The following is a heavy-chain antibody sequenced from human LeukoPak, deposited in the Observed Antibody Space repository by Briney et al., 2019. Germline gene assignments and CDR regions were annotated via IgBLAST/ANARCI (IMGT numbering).Heavy chain of an antibody. CDR1: GFTLSSYA. V-gene: IGHV3-23*01. J-gene: IGHJ1*01. CDR2: ISGSGGST. Sequence: PGGSLRLSCAASGFTLSSYAMSWVRQAPGKGLEWVSAISGSGGSTYYADSVKGRFTISRDNSKNTLYLQMNSLRAEDTAVYYCAKDTTYYYDSSGDFQHWGQGTLVTVSS. D-gene: IGHD3-22*01. CDR3: AKDTTYYYDSSGDFQH.